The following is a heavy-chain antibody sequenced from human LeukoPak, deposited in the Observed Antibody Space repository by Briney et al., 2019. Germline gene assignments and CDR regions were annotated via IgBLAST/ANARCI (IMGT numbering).Heavy chain of an antibody. CDR1: GGSISSYY. CDR3: ARPYYDSSGYHDAFDI. J-gene: IGHJ3*02. D-gene: IGHD3-22*01. V-gene: IGHV4-59*01. Sequence: SETLSLTCTVSGGSISSYYWSWIRQPPGKGLEWIGYIYYSGSTNYNPSLKSRVTISVDTSKNQFSLKLSSVTAADAAVYYCARPYYDSSGYHDAFDIWGQGTMVTVSS. CDR2: IYYSGST.